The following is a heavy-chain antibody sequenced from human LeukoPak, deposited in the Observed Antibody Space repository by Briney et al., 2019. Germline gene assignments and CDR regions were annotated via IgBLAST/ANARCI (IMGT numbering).Heavy chain of an antibody. Sequence: SQTLSLTCAISGDSVSSNSATWNWIRQSPSRGLEWLGRIYYRSKFYNDYAVSVKSRITINPDTSKNQFSLQLNSVTPEDTAVYYCARMTYYYDSSGYLRFDYWGQGTLVTVSS. CDR3: ARMTYYYDSSGYLRFDY. V-gene: IGHV6-1*01. CDR2: IYYRSKFYN. D-gene: IGHD3-22*01. J-gene: IGHJ4*02. CDR1: GDSVSSNSAT.